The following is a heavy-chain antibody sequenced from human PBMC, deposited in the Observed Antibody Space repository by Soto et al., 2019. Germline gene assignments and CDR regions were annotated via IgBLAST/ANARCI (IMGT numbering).Heavy chain of an antibody. CDR1: GFTFSSYS. D-gene: IGHD3-3*01. CDR3: ARAPEMYYDFWSGYRYYGMDV. CDR2: ISSSSSYI. Sequence: GGSLRLSCAASGFTFSSYSMNWVRQAPGKGLEWVSSISSSSSYIYYADSVKGRFTISRDNAKNSLYLQMNSLRAEDTAVYYCARAPEMYYDFWSGYRYYGMDVWGQGTTVTVSS. V-gene: IGHV3-21*01. J-gene: IGHJ6*02.